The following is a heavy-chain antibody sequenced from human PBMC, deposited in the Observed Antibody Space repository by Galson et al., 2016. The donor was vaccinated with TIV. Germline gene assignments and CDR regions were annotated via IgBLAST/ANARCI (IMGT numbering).Heavy chain of an antibody. D-gene: IGHD5-24*01. CDR1: GFSTTNYW. V-gene: IGHV3-7*01. CDR2: IKQDGSEK. CDR3: AWDPAPNSYYYYLDV. Sequence: SLRLSCAASGFSTTNYWMTWVRQPPGKGLEWVANIKQDGSEKYYVDSVKGRFFISRDNAKNFLYLQMNSLRADDTAVYYCAWDPAPNSYYYYLDVWGNGTMVTVSS. J-gene: IGHJ6*03.